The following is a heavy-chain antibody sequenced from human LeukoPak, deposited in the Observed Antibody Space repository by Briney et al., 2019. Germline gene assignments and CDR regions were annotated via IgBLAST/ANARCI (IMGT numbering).Heavy chain of an antibody. CDR2: MNPNRGNT. Sequence: ASVKVSCKASGYTFTSYDINWVRQATGQGLEWMGWMNPNRGNTGYAQKFQGRVTITRNTSISTAYMELSSLRSEDTAVYYCARGNRFIDYSNYEVWFDPWGQGTLVTVSS. J-gene: IGHJ5*02. CDR3: ARGNRFIDYSNYEVWFDP. D-gene: IGHD4-11*01. CDR1: GYTFTSYD. V-gene: IGHV1-8*03.